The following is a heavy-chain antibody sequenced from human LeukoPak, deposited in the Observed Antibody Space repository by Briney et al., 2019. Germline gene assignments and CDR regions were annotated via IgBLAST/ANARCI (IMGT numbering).Heavy chain of an antibody. V-gene: IGHV1-2*02. Sequence: ASVKVSCMASGYTFTGYYMHWVRQAPGEGLEWMGWINPNSGGTNYAQKFQGRVTMTRDTSISTAYMELSRLRSDDTAVYYCARRSSGYSFDYWGQGTLVTVSS. J-gene: IGHJ4*02. CDR3: ARRSSGYSFDY. D-gene: IGHD3-22*01. CDR2: INPNSGGT. CDR1: GYTFTGYY.